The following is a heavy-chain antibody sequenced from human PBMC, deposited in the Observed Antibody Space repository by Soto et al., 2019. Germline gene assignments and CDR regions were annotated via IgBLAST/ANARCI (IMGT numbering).Heavy chain of an antibody. Sequence: GGSLRLSCAASGFTFSSYAMHWVRQAPGKGLEWVAVISYDGSNKYYADSVKGRFTISRDNSKNTLYLQMNSLRAEDTAVYYCARGLRSGWSYLPGYWGQGTLVTVSS. CDR2: ISYDGSNK. CDR3: ARGLRSGWSYLPGY. D-gene: IGHD6-19*01. V-gene: IGHV3-30-3*01. CDR1: GFTFSSYA. J-gene: IGHJ4*02.